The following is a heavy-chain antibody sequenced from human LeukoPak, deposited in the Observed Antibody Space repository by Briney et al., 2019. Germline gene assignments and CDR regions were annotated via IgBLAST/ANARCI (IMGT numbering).Heavy chain of an antibody. J-gene: IGHJ4*02. CDR3: AKVRDTSGWYHFDN. CDR2: ISYSGANT. Sequence: PGGSLRLSCAASGFTFNNYAMNWVRQAPGKGLEWVSGISYSGANTHYADSVKGRFTVSRDNSRNTLHLEMNSLRAEDTAVYYCAKVRDTSGWYHFDNWGQGTLVTVSS. D-gene: IGHD6-19*01. V-gene: IGHV3-23*01. CDR1: GFTFNNYA.